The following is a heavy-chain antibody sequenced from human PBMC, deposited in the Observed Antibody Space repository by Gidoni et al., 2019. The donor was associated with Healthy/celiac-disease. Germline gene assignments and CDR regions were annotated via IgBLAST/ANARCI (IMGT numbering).Heavy chain of an antibody. Sequence: QVQLQASGPGLVKPSETLSLTCTVSGGSISSYYWSWIRQPPGKGLEWIGYIYYSGSTNYNPSLKSRVTISVDTSKNQFSLKLSSVTAADTAVYYCASTYDSSGYYYHYWGQGTLVTVSS. CDR1: GGSISSYY. J-gene: IGHJ4*02. D-gene: IGHD3-22*01. V-gene: IGHV4-59*01. CDR3: ASTYDSSGYYYHY. CDR2: IYYSGST.